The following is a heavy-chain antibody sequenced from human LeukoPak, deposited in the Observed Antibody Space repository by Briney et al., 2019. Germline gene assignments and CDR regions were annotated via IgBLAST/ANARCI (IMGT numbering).Heavy chain of an antibody. CDR2: ISAYNGNT. D-gene: IGHD2-2*01. CDR3: ARELLIVVVPAAMATSNYGMDV. J-gene: IGHJ6*01. V-gene: IGHV1-18*01. Sequence: ASVKVSCKASGYTFTSYGISWVRQAPGQGLGWMGWISAYNGNTNYAQTLQGRVTMTTDNSTSKDYTEPRSLRSDDTGVYYCARELLIVVVPAAMATSNYGMDVWGQGTTVTVSS. CDR1: GYTFTSYG.